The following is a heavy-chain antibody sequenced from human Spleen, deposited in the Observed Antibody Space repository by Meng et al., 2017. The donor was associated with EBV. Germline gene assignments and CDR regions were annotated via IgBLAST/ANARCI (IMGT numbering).Heavy chain of an antibody. J-gene: IGHJ4*02. CDR2: ISYDGINK. Sequence: QIQLVGSGGGVVQPWRSLRLSCAASGFTVSTYGMHWVRQAPAKGLEWVAVISYDGINKYYADSVKGRFTISRDNSKDTLYLQMNSLRPEDTAVYFCAKRSPLTTLEYLGQGTLVT. V-gene: IGHV3-30*18. D-gene: IGHD4-11*01. CDR3: AKRSPLTTLEY. CDR1: GFTVSTYG.